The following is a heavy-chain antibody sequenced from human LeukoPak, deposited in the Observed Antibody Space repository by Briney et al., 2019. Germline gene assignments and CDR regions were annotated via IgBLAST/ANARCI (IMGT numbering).Heavy chain of an antibody. D-gene: IGHD3-3*02. CDR2: MYYSGST. Sequence: SETLSLTCTVSGGSMSRYYWSWIRQPPGKGLKWIGYMYYSGSTKYNPSLKSRVTISVDTSKNQFSLKLSSVTAADTAVYYCARSSTGSYFDYWGQGTLVTVSS. J-gene: IGHJ4*02. CDR1: GGSMSRYY. CDR3: ARSSTGSYFDY. V-gene: IGHV4-59*01.